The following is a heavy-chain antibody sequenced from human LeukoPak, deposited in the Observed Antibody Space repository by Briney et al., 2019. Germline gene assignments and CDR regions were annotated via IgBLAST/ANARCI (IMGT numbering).Heavy chain of an antibody. J-gene: IGHJ4*02. Sequence: PSETLSLTCTVSGGSISSGGFSWNWIRQPPGKGLERIGFIYQSGRATYNPSLKSRVTISVDTSKNQFSLKLSSVTAADTAVYYCARGRSEQWRGVDYWGQGTLVTVSS. D-gene: IGHD6-19*01. CDR3: ARGRSEQWRGVDY. CDR2: IYQSGRA. CDR1: GGSISSGGFS. V-gene: IGHV4-30-2*01.